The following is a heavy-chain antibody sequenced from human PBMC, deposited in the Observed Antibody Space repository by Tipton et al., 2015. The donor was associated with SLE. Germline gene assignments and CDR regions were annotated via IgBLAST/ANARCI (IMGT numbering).Heavy chain of an antibody. CDR3: ASLFDY. V-gene: IGHV4-38-2*02. Sequence: PGLVKPSETLSLTCTVSGYSISSGYYWGWIRQPPGKGLEWIGSIYHSGSTYYNPSLKSRVTISVDTSKNQFSLKLSSVTAADTAVYYCASLFDYWGQGTLVTVSS. J-gene: IGHJ4*02. CDR1: GYSISSGYY. CDR2: IYHSGST.